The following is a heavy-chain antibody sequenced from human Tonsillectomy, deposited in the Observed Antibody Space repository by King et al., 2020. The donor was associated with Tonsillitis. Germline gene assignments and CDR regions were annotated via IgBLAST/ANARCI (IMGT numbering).Heavy chain of an antibody. CDR3: ASPLRYCSDGICYSAYFDS. V-gene: IGHV5-51*01. D-gene: IGHD2-15*01. Sequence: VQLVESGVEVKKPGESLKIPCKVSGFTFTSHWIGWVRQMPGKGLEWMGMIYPGDSDTRYSPSFQGQITISADNSITPAYLQWSRLKASDTAMYYCASPLRYCSDGICYSAYFDSWGQGTQVTVSS. J-gene: IGHJ4*02. CDR2: IYPGDSDT. CDR1: GFTFTSHW.